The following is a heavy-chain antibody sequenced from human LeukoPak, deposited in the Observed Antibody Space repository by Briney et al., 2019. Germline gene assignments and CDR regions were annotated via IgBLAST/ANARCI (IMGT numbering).Heavy chain of an antibody. D-gene: IGHD3-9*01. CDR2: ISYDGSNK. CDR1: GFTFSSYG. J-gene: IGHJ4*02. Sequence: GGSLRLSCAASGFTFSSYGMHWVRQAPGKGLEWVAVISYDGSNKYYADSVKGRFTISRDNSKNTLYLQMNSLRAEDTAVYYCAKTGERYFDWLLSPVDYWGQGTLVTVSS. V-gene: IGHV3-30*18. CDR3: AKTGERYFDWLLSPVDY.